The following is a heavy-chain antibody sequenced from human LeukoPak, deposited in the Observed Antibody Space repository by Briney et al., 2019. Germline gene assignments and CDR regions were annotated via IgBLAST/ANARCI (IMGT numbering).Heavy chain of an antibody. D-gene: IGHD3-22*01. Sequence: ASVKVSCKVSGYTLTELSMHWVRQAPGKGLEWMGGFDPEDGETIYAQKFQGRVTMTEDTSTDTAYMELSSLRSEDTAVYYCATFTASYYDRRFDYWGREPWSPSPQ. J-gene: IGHJ4*02. CDR3: ATFTASYYDRRFDY. V-gene: IGHV1-24*01. CDR1: GYTLTELS. CDR2: FDPEDGET.